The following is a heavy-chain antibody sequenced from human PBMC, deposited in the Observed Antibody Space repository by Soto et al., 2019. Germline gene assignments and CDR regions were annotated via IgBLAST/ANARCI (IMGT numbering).Heavy chain of an antibody. CDR1: GGTFSSYT. CDR3: ARGGDIVALPPYYYYCMDV. CDR2: IIPILGIA. V-gene: IGHV1-69*02. D-gene: IGHD2-15*01. J-gene: IGHJ6*03. Sequence: QVQLVQSGAEVKKPGSSVKVSCKASGGTFSSYTISWVRQAPGQGLEWMGRIIPILGIANYAQKFQGRVTITADKSTSTAYMELSSLRYEDTAVYYWARGGDIVALPPYYYYCMDVWGKGTTVTVSS.